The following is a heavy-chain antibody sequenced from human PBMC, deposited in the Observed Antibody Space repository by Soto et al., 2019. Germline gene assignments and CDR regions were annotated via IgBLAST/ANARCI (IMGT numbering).Heavy chain of an antibody. CDR3: AKDRGFWSGYWTFDY. CDR2: ISGSGGST. D-gene: IGHD3-3*01. J-gene: IGHJ4*02. V-gene: IGHV3-23*01. CDR1: GFTFSSYA. Sequence: EVQLLESGGGLVQPGGSLRLSCAASGFTFSSYAMSWVRQAPGKGLEWVSTISGSGGSTYYADSVKGRFTISRDNSKNTLYLQMNSLRAEDTAVYYCAKDRGFWSGYWTFDYWGQGTLVTVSS.